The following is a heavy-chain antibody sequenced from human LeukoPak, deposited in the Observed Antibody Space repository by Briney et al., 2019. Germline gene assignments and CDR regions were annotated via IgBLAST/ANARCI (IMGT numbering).Heavy chain of an antibody. V-gene: IGHV3-9*01. CDR1: GFTFSSYA. J-gene: IGHJ4*02. CDR3: AKGPYYYDSSGYYYFDY. D-gene: IGHD3-22*01. CDR2: ISWNSGSI. Sequence: GGSLRLSCAASGFTFSSYAMNWARQAPGKGLEWVSGISWNSGSIGYADSVKGRFTISRDNAKNSLYLQMNSLRAEDTALYYCAKGPYYYDSSGYYYFDYWGQGTLVTVSS.